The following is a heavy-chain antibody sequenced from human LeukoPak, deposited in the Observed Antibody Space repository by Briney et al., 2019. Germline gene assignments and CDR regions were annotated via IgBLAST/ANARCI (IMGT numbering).Heavy chain of an antibody. CDR2: TYYRSKWYN. CDR1: GDNVSSNTAA. J-gene: IGHJ5*02. D-gene: IGHD2-2*02. Sequence: SQTLSLTCAISGDNVSSNTAAWNWIRQSPSRGLEWQGRTYYRSKWYNDYAVSVKSRITINPDTSKNQFSLQLNSVTPEDTAVYYCARRRYCSSTNCYTHWFDPWGQGTLVTVSS. V-gene: IGHV6-1*01. CDR3: ARRRYCSSTNCYTHWFDP.